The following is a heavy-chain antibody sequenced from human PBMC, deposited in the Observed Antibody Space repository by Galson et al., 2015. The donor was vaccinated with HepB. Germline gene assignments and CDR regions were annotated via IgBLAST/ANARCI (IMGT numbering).Heavy chain of an antibody. V-gene: IGHV1-8*02. CDR2: MNPNSGNT. J-gene: IGHJ6*02. D-gene: IGHD3-10*01. Sequence: SCAASGFTFSSYSINWVRQATGQGLEWMGWMNPNSGNTGYAQKFQGRVTMTRNTSISTAYMELSSLRSEDTAVYYCARGNMGYYYGTDAYYYYGMDVWGQGTTVTVSS. CDR1: GFTFSSYS. CDR3: ARGNMGYYYGTDAYYYYGMDV.